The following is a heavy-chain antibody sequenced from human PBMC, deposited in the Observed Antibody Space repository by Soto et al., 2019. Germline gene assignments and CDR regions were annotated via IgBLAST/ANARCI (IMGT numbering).Heavy chain of an antibody. V-gene: IGHV3-66*04. Sequence: DVQLVESGGGLVQPGGSLRLSCAASGFTVSSNYMSWVRQAPGKGLEWVSVIYSGGSTYYADSVKGRFTVSRDNSKNTLYLQMNSLRAEDTAVYYCAGHIVVLSGARSSGRFDPWGQGTLVTVSS. J-gene: IGHJ5*02. CDR3: AGHIVVLSGARSSGRFDP. CDR2: IYSGGST. CDR1: GFTVSSNY. D-gene: IGHD2-2*01.